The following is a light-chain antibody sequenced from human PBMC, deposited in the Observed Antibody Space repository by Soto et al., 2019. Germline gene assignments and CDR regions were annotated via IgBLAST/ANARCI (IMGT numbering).Light chain of an antibody. Sequence: DIVITHSPATLFLSHLVRANRSLSASQSISGTLAWYQQKPGQAPRLLIHGASTRAPGFPARFSGSGSGTDFTLTISSLQSEDFAVYYCQKYNNWPWTCGQGNTGAIK. CDR1: QSISGT. J-gene: IGKJ1*01. V-gene: IGKV3-15*01. CDR2: GAS. CDR3: QKYNNWPWT.